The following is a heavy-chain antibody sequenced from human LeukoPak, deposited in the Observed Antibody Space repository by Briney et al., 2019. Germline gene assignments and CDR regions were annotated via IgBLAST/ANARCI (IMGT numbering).Heavy chain of an antibody. CDR1: GFTFSSYW. J-gene: IGHJ3*02. CDR2: INSDGSST. V-gene: IGHV3-74*01. CDR3: ARDQAYYYDSSGYYAEGGGAFDI. D-gene: IGHD3-22*01. Sequence: GGSLRLSCAASGFTFSSYWMHWVRQAPGKGLVWVSHINSDGSSTSCADSVKGRFTISRDNAKNTLYLQMNSLRAEDTAVYYCARDQAYYYDSSGYYAEGGGAFDIWGQGTMVTVSS.